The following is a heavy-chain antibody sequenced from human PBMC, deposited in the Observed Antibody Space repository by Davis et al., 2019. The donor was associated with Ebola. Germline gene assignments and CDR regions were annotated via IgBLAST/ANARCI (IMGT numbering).Heavy chain of an antibody. CDR1: GFTFSSYW. V-gene: IGHV3-74*01. J-gene: IGHJ6*02. CDR2: INSDGSST. Sequence: PGGSLRLSCAASGFTFSSYWMHWVRQAPGKGLVWVSRINSDGSSTSYADSVKGRFTISRDNSKNTLYLQMNSLRAEDTAVYYCARTYRIYGMDVWGQGTTVTVSS. CDR3: ARTYRIYGMDV. D-gene: IGHD1-26*01.